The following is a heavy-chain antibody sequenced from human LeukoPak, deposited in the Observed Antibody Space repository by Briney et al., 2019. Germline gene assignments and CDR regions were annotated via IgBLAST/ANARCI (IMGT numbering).Heavy chain of an antibody. CDR1: GFTFSSYE. V-gene: IGHV3-48*03. CDR2: ISSSGSTI. D-gene: IGHD3-3*01. CDR3: ARAAPLDLTPYYYYGMDV. J-gene: IGHJ6*02. Sequence: GGSLRLSCAAPGFTFSSYEMNWVRQAPGKGLEWVSYISSSGSTIYYADSVKGRFTISRDNAKNSLYLQMNSLRAEDTAVYYCARAAPLDLTPYYYYGMDVWGQGTTVTVSS.